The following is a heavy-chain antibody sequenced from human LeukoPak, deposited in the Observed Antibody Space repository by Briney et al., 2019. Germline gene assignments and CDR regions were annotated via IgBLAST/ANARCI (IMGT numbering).Heavy chain of an antibody. CDR3: ASPTTITTAIEY. CDR2: IYYSGST. Sequence: SETLSLTCTVSGGSISSSSYYWGWIRQPPGKGLEWIGSIYYSGSTYYNPSLKSRVTISVDTSKNQFSLKLGSVTAADTAVYYCASPTTITTAIEYWGQGTLVTVSS. CDR1: GGSISSSSYY. J-gene: IGHJ4*02. V-gene: IGHV4-39*01. D-gene: IGHD4-11*01.